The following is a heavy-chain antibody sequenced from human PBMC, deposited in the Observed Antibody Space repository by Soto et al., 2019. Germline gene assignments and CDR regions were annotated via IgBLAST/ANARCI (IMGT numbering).Heavy chain of an antibody. J-gene: IGHJ6*03. V-gene: IGHV1-8*01. CDR1: GYTFTSYD. D-gene: IGHD2-15*01. CDR3: ASCGYCSGGSCYGSTYHWHYMDV. Sequence: ASVKVSCKASGYTFTSYDINWVRQATGQGLEWMGWMNPNSGNTGYAQKFQGRVTMTRNTSISTAYMELSSLRSEDTAVYYCASCGYCSGGSCYGSTYHWHYMDVWGKGTTVTVSS. CDR2: MNPNSGNT.